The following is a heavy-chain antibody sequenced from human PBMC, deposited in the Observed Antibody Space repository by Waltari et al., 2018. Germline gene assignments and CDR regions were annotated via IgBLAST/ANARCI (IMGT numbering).Heavy chain of an antibody. Sequence: EVQLVESGGGLVQHGGSLSLACAASGFLFSRYCMSWVRQAPGKGLEWVANIKQDGSEKYYVDSVKGRFTISRDNAKNSLYLQMNSLRAEDTAVYYCARESSTILDYWGQGTLVTVSS. D-gene: IGHD2-2*01. CDR2: IKQDGSEK. CDR3: ARESSTILDY. CDR1: GFLFSRYC. V-gene: IGHV3-7*01. J-gene: IGHJ4*02.